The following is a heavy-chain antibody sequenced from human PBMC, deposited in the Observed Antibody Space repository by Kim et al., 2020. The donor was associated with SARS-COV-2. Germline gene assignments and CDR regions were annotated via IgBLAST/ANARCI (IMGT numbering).Heavy chain of an antibody. D-gene: IGHD3-10*01. Sequence: SETLSLTCTVSGGSISSSSYYWGWIRQPPGKGLEWIGSIYYSGSTYYNPSLKSRVTISVDTSKNQFSLKLSSVTAADTAVYYCARQRRGLRGVIDYWGQGTLVTVSS. CDR1: GGSISSSSYY. CDR2: IYYSGST. CDR3: ARQRRGLRGVIDY. J-gene: IGHJ4*02. V-gene: IGHV4-39*01.